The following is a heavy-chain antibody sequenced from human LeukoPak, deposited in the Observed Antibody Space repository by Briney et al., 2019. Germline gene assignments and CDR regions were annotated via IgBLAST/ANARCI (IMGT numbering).Heavy chain of an antibody. CDR1: GGSFSAYY. CDR3: ARSPRYSGYDYGSDY. J-gene: IGHJ4*02. D-gene: IGHD5-12*01. Sequence: SETLSLTCAVYGGSFSAYYWSWIRQPPGKGLEWIGEINHSGRTNYNASLKSRVTISVDTSKNQFSLKMSYVTAADTAVYYCARSPRYSGYDYGSDYWGRGILVTVSS. V-gene: IGHV4-34*01. CDR2: INHSGRT.